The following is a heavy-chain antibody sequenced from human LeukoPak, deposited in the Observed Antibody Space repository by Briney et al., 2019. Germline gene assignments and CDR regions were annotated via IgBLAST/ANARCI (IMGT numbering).Heavy chain of an antibody. J-gene: IGHJ3*02. CDR2: ISYDGSNK. D-gene: IGHD6-19*01. V-gene: IGHV3-30*03. CDR3: ARDADLAVAADAFDI. Sequence: GGSPRLSCAASGFTFSSYGMHWVRQAPGKGLEWVAVISYDGSNKYYADSVKGRFTISRDNAKNSLYLQMNSLRAEDTAVYYCARDADLAVAADAFDIWGQGTMVTVSS. CDR1: GFTFSSYG.